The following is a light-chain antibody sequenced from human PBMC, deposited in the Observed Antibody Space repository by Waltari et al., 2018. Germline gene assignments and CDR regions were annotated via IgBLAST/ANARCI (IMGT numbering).Light chain of an antibody. Sequence: EIVMTQSPATLSVSPGERATLSCRASQSVRNNLVWYQQKPGQAPRLLLYGASTRVTGIPARFSGRGSGTEFTLTISSLQSADFAVYYCQQYNNWPPWTFGQGTKVEIK. CDR1: QSVRNN. V-gene: IGKV3-15*01. J-gene: IGKJ1*01. CDR2: GAS. CDR3: QQYNNWPPWT.